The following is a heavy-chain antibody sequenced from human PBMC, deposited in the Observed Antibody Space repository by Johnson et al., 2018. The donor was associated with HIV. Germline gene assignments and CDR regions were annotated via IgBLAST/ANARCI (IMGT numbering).Heavy chain of an antibody. J-gene: IGHJ3*02. CDR2: VKRHGRET. V-gene: IGHV3-7*03. CDR3: VKETGAHSAFEI. D-gene: IGHD3-10*01. CDR1: GFTVSSNY. Sequence: VQLVESGGGLVQPGGSLRLSCAASGFTVSSNYMSWVRQAPGKGLELVANVKRHGRETYYLDSVKGRFTVSRDDSKSTVYLQMNSLRAEDTAIYFCVKETGAHSAFEIWGQGTLVTVSS.